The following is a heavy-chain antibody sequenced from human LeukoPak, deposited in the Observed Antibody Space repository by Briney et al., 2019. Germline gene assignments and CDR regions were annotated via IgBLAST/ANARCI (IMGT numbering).Heavy chain of an antibody. Sequence: PGGSLRLSCAASGFTFSNSWMDWVRQAPGKGLEWVANIKPDGSGKNYVASVKGRFTISRDNVENSLYLQMDSLRAEDTAVYYCSTALNNWGLGILVTVSS. CDR2: IKPDGSGK. J-gene: IGHJ4*02. D-gene: IGHD2-15*01. CDR3: STALNN. V-gene: IGHV3-7*01. CDR1: GFTFSNSW.